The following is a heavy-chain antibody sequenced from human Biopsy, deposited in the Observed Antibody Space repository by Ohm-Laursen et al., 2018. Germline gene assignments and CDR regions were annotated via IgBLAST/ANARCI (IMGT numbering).Heavy chain of an antibody. CDR2: INQSGRT. J-gene: IGHJ4*02. Sequence: SDTLSLTCGVYGKTFSDYYWSWIRQPPGKGLEWIGQINQSGRTNYNPSLKSRVNISADKSNNQFSLKLTSVVSADTAVYFCGNEVHGRDYWGLGALVTVSS. CDR1: GKTFSDYY. CDR3: GNEVHGRDY. D-gene: IGHD2-15*01. V-gene: IGHV4-34*08.